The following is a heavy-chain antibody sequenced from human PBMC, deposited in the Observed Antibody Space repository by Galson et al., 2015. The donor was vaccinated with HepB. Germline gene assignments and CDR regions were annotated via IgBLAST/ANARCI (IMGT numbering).Heavy chain of an antibody. J-gene: IGHJ4*02. D-gene: IGHD4-11*01. Sequence: LSLTCAVYGGSFSGYYWSWIRQPPGKGLEWIGEINHSGSTNYNPSLKSRVTISVDTSKNQFSLKLSSVTAADTAVYYCAREGGGDDYSNYGIDYWGQGTLVTVSS. V-gene: IGHV4-34*01. CDR1: GGSFSGYY. CDR2: INHSGST. CDR3: AREGGGDDYSNYGIDY.